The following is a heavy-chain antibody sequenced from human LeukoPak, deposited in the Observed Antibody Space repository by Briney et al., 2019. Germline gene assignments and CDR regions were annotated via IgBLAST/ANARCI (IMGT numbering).Heavy chain of an antibody. CDR1: GYSNSSGYY. Sequence: SETLSLTCTVSGYSNSSGYYWGWIRQLPGKGLEWIGSIYHSGSTYYNPSLKSRVTISVDTSKNQFSLKLSSVTAADTAVYYCARAPSDSSGYSSYYYYMDVWGKGTTVTVSS. CDR3: ARAPSDSSGYSSYYYYMDV. J-gene: IGHJ6*03. CDR2: IYHSGST. D-gene: IGHD3-22*01. V-gene: IGHV4-38-2*02.